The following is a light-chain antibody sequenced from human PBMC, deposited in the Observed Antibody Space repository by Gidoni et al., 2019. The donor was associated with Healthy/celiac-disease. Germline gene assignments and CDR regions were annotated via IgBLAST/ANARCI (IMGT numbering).Light chain of an antibody. V-gene: IGKV4-1*01. CDR3: QQYYSTPMYT. Sequence: DIVMTQSPDSRAVSLGERAHNQNYLAWYQQKPGQPPKLLIYWASTRESGVPDRFSGSGSGTAFTLPISSLQAEDVAVFYCQQYYSTPMYTFGQXTKLEIK. J-gene: IGKJ2*01. CDR1: NQNY. CDR2: WAS.